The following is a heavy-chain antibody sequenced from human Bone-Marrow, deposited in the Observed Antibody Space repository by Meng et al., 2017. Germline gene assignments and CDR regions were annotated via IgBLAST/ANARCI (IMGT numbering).Heavy chain of an antibody. D-gene: IGHD3-10*01. J-gene: IGHJ6*02. CDR3: ARSGSVRGGLKGYYYGMDV. Sequence: GGSLRLSCAASGFTFSSYEMNWVRQAPGKGLEWVSYISSNGSTIYYADSVKGRFTISRDNAKNSLYLQMNSLRAEDTAVYYCARSGSVRGGLKGYYYGMDVWGQGTTVTVSS. CDR1: GFTFSSYE. CDR2: ISSNGSTI. V-gene: IGHV3-48*03.